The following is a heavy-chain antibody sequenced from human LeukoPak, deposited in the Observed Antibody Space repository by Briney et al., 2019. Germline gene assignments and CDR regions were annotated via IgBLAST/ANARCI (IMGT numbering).Heavy chain of an antibody. CDR1: GYTFIRYG. J-gene: IGHJ4*02. V-gene: IGHV1-18*01. CDR2: ISVSNGET. Sequence: ASVKVSCKASGYTFIRYGISWVRQAPGQGLEWMGWISVSNGETQYAQKVQGRGTMTADTSSNTVYMELRNLRSDDTGVYYCAGDPYYFDSSGPSRGEYHFDSWGQGTLVTVSS. D-gene: IGHD3-22*01. CDR3: AGDPYYFDSSGPSRGEYHFDS.